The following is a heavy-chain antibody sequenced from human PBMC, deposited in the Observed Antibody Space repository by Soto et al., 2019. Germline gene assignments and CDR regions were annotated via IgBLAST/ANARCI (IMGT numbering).Heavy chain of an antibody. CDR1: GFSLSNPRMG. Sequence: QVTLEESGPVLVKPTETLTLTCTVSGFSLSNPRMGVSWIRQPPGKALEWLVHIFSNDERPYSTSLQNRLAIXTXTXTIQVVLTMANMDPADTATYYCAREGGSSHPYGIDVWGQGTTVTVSS. J-gene: IGHJ6*02. CDR2: IFSNDER. V-gene: IGHV2-26*01. CDR3: AREGGSSHPYGIDV. D-gene: IGHD2-15*01.